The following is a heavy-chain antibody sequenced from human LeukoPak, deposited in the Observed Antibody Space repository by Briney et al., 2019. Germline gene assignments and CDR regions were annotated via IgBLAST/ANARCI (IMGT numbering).Heavy chain of an antibody. V-gene: IGHV1-18*01. CDR3: ARDFLRSLSGKFVDIFDI. J-gene: IGHJ3*02. Sequence: ASVKVSCTGFGYTFTTCGISWVRQAPGEGLEWRVGISTYDGGTSSAPNLQRRVTLTKDTSTNKFYMELTSLRSDDTAIYYCARDFLRSLSGKFVDIFDIWGQGTMVTVSS. D-gene: IGHD3-10*01. CDR2: ISTYDGGT. CDR1: GYTFTTCG.